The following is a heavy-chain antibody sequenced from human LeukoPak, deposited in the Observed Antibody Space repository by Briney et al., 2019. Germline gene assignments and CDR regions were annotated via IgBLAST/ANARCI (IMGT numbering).Heavy chain of an antibody. V-gene: IGHV5-51*01. D-gene: IGHD6-19*01. Sequence: GESLKISCKGSGYSFSNYWIGWVRQMPGKGLEWMGIIYPGDSDTRYSPSFQGQVTISADKSISTAYLQWSSLKASDSAMYYCARRPASGLFDYWGQGTLVTVSS. CDR2: IYPGDSDT. CDR3: ARRPASGLFDY. J-gene: IGHJ4*02. CDR1: GYSFSNYW.